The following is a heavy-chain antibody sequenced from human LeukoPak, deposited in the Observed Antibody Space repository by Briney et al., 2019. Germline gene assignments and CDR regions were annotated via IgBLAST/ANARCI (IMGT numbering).Heavy chain of an antibody. CDR1: GFTFSSYG. Sequence: AGGSLRLSCAASGFTFSSYGMHWVRQAPGKGLEWVAFIRYDGSNKYYADSVKGRFTISRDNSKNTLYLQMNSLRAEDTAMYYCAKMESIAVAGDAFDIWGQGTMVTVSS. J-gene: IGHJ3*02. CDR3: AKMESIAVAGDAFDI. D-gene: IGHD6-19*01. CDR2: IRYDGSNK. V-gene: IGHV3-30*02.